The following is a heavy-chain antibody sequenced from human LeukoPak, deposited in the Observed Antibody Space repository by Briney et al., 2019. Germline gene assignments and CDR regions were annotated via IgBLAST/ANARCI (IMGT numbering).Heavy chain of an antibody. V-gene: IGHV3-7*01. Sequence: GGSLRLSCAASGFTFSNYWMSWVRQAPGKGLEWVTNIKEDGSEKYYVDSVKGRFTISRDNARNSLYLQMNSLRAEDTAVYYCASGRQLGYWGQGTLVTVSS. J-gene: IGHJ4*02. CDR1: GFTFSNYW. CDR3: ASGRQLGY. D-gene: IGHD6-13*01. CDR2: IKEDGSEK.